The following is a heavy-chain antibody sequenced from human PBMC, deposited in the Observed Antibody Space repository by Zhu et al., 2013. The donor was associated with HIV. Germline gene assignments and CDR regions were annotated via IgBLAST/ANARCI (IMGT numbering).Heavy chain of an antibody. CDR3: ARGGCSATSCYNPLDYYYMDV. V-gene: IGHV1-8*01. D-gene: IGHD2-2*02. CDR2: MNPNSGNT. J-gene: IGHJ6*03. CDR1: GYTFTSYD. Sequence: QVHLVQSGAEVKKPGSSVKVSCKASGYTFTSYDINWVRQATGQGLEWMGWMNPNSGNTGYAQKFQGRVTMTRNTSISTAYMELSSLRSEDTAVYYCARGGCSATSCYNPLDYYYMDVWGKGTTVTVSS.